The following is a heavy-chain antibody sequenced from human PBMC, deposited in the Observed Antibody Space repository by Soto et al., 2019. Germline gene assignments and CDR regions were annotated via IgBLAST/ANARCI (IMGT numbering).Heavy chain of an antibody. CDR1: GGTFSSYT. Sequence: QVQLVQSGAEVKKPGSSVKVSCKASGGTFSSYTISWVRQAPGQGLEWMGRIIPILGIANYAQKFQGRVTITADTSTSTAYMELSSLRSEDTAVYDCARSSSSWFSFDYWGQGTLVTVSS. V-gene: IGHV1-69*02. D-gene: IGHD6-13*01. J-gene: IGHJ4*02. CDR3: ARSSSSWFSFDY. CDR2: IIPILGIA.